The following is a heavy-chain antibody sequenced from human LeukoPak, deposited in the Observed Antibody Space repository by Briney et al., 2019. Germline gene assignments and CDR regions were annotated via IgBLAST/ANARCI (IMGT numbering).Heavy chain of an antibody. J-gene: IGHJ3*02. D-gene: IGHD6-6*01. V-gene: IGHV3-66*01. CDR1: GFTVSSNY. CDR2: IYSGGST. CDR3: ARDFGWGIAARRRSFDI. Sequence: PGGFLRLSCAASGFTVSSNYMSWVRQAPGKGLEWVSVIYSGGSTYYEDSVKGRFTISRDNSKNTLYLQMNSLRAEDTAVYYCARDFGWGIAARRRSFDIWGQGTMVTVSS.